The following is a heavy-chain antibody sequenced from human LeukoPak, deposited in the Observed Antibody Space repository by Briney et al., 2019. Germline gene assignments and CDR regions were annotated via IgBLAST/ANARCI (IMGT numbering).Heavy chain of an antibody. CDR1: GFTFSSYA. CDR3: AREPLRLALDY. J-gene: IGHJ4*02. V-gene: IGHV3-30*04. Sequence: PGRSLRLSCAASGFTFSSYAMHWVRQAPGKGLEWVAVISHDGNTKFYADTVKGKFTISRDNSKNTLYLQINSLRADDTAVYYCAREPLRLALDYWGQGTLVTVSS. CDR2: ISHDGNTK. D-gene: IGHD5-12*01.